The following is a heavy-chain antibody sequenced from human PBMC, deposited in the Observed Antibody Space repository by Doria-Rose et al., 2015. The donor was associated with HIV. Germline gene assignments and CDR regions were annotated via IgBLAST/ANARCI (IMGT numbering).Heavy chain of an antibody. J-gene: IGHJ4*02. CDR2: VDPEDGET. D-gene: IGHD6-19*01. V-gene: IGHV1-24*01. CDR3: ATTGYSSGWLFDY. Sequence: CLGAVDPEDGETIYAQKFQGRVAMTEDTSTDTAYMELSSLGSEDTAVYYCATTGYSSGWLFDYWGQGTLVTVSS.